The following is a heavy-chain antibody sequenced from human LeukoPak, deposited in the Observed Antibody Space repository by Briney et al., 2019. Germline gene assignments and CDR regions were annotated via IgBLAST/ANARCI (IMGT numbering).Heavy chain of an antibody. Sequence: GGSLRLSCVASQFTFSSYAMSWVRQAPGKGLEWVSAISGSGGSTYYADSVKGRFTISRDNSKNTLYLQMNSLRAEDTAVYYCAKEYPYLYGDQQHFDYWGQGTLVTVSS. V-gene: IGHV3-23*01. CDR1: QFTFSSYA. CDR3: AKEYPYLYGDQQHFDY. J-gene: IGHJ4*02. CDR2: ISGSGGST. D-gene: IGHD4-17*01.